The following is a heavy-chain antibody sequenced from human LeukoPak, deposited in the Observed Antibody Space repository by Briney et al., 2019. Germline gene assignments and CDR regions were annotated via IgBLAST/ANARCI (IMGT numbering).Heavy chain of an antibody. CDR3: ASVGSGSFDS. CDR1: GGYISTYY. Sequence: SETLSLTCTFSGGYISTYYWSWIRQPPGKGLEWIGYSYNSGSTYCNPSLKTRVTISVDTSKNQFSLKLTSVTAADTAVYYCASVGSGSFDSWGQGTLVTVSS. D-gene: IGHD6-19*01. V-gene: IGHV4-59*01. J-gene: IGHJ4*02. CDR2: SYNSGST.